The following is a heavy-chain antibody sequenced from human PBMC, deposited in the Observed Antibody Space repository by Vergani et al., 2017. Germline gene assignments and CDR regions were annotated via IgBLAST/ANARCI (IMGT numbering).Heavy chain of an antibody. CDR2: IRSKAYGGTT. Sequence: EVQLVESGGGLVQPGRSLRLSCTASGFTFGDYAMSWFRQAPGKGLEWVGFIRSKAYGGTTEYAASVKGRFTISRDDSNSIAYLQMNSLKTADTAVYYCTRTYYYDSRGPNYWGQGTLVTVSS. CDR3: TRTYYYDSRGPNY. J-gene: IGHJ4*02. CDR1: GFTFGDYA. D-gene: IGHD3-22*01. V-gene: IGHV3-49*03.